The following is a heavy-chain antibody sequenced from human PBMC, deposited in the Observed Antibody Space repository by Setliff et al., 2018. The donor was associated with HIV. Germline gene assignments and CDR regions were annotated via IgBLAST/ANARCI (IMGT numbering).Heavy chain of an antibody. CDR1: GASISRDGYY. Sequence: PSETLSLTCTVSGASISRDGYYWGWIRQPPGKGLQWIGCVFYSGSTYYDPSLESRVTISVDTPKNQFSLKLSSVTAADTAVYYCARQERYCTSADCYRYFNYWGQGTLVTVSS. CDR2: VFYSGST. V-gene: IGHV4-39*07. D-gene: IGHD2-2*02. J-gene: IGHJ4*02. CDR3: ARQERYCTSADCYRYFNY.